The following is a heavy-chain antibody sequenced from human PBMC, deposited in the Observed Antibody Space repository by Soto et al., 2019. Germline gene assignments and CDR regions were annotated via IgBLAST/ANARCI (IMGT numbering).Heavy chain of an antibody. Sequence: GGSLRLSCAASGFTFSSYAMHWVRQAPGKGLEWGAVISYDGSNKYYADSVKGRFTISRDNSKNTLYLQMNSLRAEDTAVYYCAREYYYDSSGYYYYYFDYWGQGTLVTVSS. V-gene: IGHV3-30*04. D-gene: IGHD3-22*01. J-gene: IGHJ4*02. CDR2: ISYDGSNK. CDR3: AREYYYDSSGYYYYYFDY. CDR1: GFTFSSYA.